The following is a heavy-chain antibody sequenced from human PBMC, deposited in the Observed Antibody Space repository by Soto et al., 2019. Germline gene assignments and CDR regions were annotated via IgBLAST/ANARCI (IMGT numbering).Heavy chain of an antibody. CDR2: IWYDGSNK. J-gene: IGHJ4*02. D-gene: IGHD3-22*01. CDR3: ARDEMIVAGDFDY. Sequence: QVQLVESGGGVVQPGRSLRLSCAASGFTFSSYGMHWVRQAPGKGLEWVAVIWYDGSNKYYADSVKGRFTISRDNSKNTLYLQMNSLRAEDTAVYYCARDEMIVAGDFDYWGQGTLVTVSS. V-gene: IGHV3-33*01. CDR1: GFTFSSYG.